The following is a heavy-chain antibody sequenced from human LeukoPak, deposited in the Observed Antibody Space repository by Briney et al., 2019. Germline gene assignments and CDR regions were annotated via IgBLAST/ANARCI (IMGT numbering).Heavy chain of an antibody. V-gene: IGHV3-48*01. J-gene: IGHJ4*02. Sequence: PGGSLRLSCAASGFTFSSYSMNWVRQAPGKGLEWVSYISSSSSTIYYADSVKGRFTISRDNAKNSLYLQMNSLRAEDTAVYYCARVSITMIVVGDYWGQGTLVTVSP. CDR1: GFTFSSYS. CDR3: ARVSITMIVVGDY. CDR2: ISSSSSTI. D-gene: IGHD3-22*01.